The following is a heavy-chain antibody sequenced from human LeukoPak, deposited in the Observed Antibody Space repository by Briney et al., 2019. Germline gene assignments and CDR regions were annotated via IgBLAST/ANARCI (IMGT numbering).Heavy chain of an antibody. D-gene: IGHD3-16*01. Sequence: SETLSLTCTVSGDSITSFYWTWIRQPPGKGRECIGYIYYSGITRYNPSLKSRVTMSADTSKNQFSLKLSSMTAEDTAVYYCARMAQNSYIRGRPIDYWGQGTLVTVSS. J-gene: IGHJ4*02. V-gene: IGHV4-59*01. CDR1: GDSITSFY. CDR3: ARMAQNSYIRGRPIDY. CDR2: IYYSGIT.